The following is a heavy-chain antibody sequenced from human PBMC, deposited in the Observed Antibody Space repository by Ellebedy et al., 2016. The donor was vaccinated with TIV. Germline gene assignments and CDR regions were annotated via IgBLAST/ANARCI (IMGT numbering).Heavy chain of an antibody. Sequence: GGSLRLSCAASGFTFSSFAMHWVRQAPGKGLEWLSVIGGGGDITYHADSVKGRFTITRDNSKNTLYLQMDRVTAEGTAVYYCAKGTSSGFNYDRVGCEYWGQGTLVTVSS. CDR3: AKGTSSGFNYDRVGCEY. J-gene: IGHJ4*02. CDR1: GFTFSSFA. D-gene: IGHD3-22*01. CDR2: IGGGGDIT. V-gene: IGHV3-23*01.